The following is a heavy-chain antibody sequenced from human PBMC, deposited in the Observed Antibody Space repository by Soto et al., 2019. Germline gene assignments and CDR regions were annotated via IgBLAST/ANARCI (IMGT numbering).Heavy chain of an antibody. Sequence: QVPLVQSGAEVKKPGSSVTVSCKASGCTFSSYAIHWVRQAPGQGLEWMGGIIPMYGPAKYAQRFQGRVTITADESTTTVYMELTSLTSQFTAVYYCARVTSMVRGVIDNWFDHWGHGTLVTVSS. CDR3: ARVTSMVRGVIDNWFDH. D-gene: IGHD3-10*01. CDR1: GCTFSSYA. V-gene: IGHV1-69*01. J-gene: IGHJ5*02. CDR2: IIPMYGPA.